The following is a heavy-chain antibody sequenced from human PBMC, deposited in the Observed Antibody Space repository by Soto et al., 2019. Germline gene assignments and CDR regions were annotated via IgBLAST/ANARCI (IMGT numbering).Heavy chain of an antibody. Sequence: PGGSLRLSCTASGLSSGDYAMSWFRKTPGKGLEWVGFIRSKAYGGTTEYALSVKGRFTISSDDSKSIAYLQMNSLKTEDTAVYYCTRDRRIVVVSGWYFDRWGRGTLVIVSS. CDR1: GLSSGDYA. V-gene: IGHV3-49*03. CDR3: TRDRRIVVVSGWYFDR. CDR2: IRSKAYGGTT. J-gene: IGHJ2*01. D-gene: IGHD3-22*01.